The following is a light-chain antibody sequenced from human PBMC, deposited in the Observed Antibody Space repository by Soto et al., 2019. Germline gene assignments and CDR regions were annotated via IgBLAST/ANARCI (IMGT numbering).Light chain of an antibody. Sequence: DIQMTQSPSTLSASVGDRVTITCRASQSISSWLAWYQQKPGKAPELLIYEASTLERGVPSRFSGSGSGTEFTLTISSLQPDDFATYYCQQYNSYLYTFGQGTKLEIK. V-gene: IGKV1-5*03. CDR1: QSISSW. CDR3: QQYNSYLYT. CDR2: EAS. J-gene: IGKJ2*01.